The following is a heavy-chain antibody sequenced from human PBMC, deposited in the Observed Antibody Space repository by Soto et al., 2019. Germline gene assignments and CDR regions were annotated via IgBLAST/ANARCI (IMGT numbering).Heavy chain of an antibody. CDR1: GGSISSGGYY. J-gene: IGHJ4*02. CDR2: IYYSVST. Sequence: SETLSLTCTVSGGSISSGGYYWSWIRQHQGKGLEWIGYIYYSVSTYYNPSLKSRVTISVDTSKNQFSLKLSSVTAADTAVYYCARRVYDSSGYYYYFDYWGQGTLVTVSS. D-gene: IGHD3-22*01. V-gene: IGHV4-30-4*08. CDR3: ARRVYDSSGYYYYFDY.